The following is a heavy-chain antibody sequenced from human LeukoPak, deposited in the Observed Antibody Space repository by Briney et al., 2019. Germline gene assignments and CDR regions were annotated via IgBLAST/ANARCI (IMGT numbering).Heavy chain of an antibody. CDR2: ISGSGGST. V-gene: IGHV3-23*01. Sequence: GGSLRLSCAASGFTFSSYAMSWVRQAPGKGLEWVSAISGSGGSTYYADSVKGRFTISRDNFKNTLYLQMNSLRAEDTAVYYCAKSTLVLYRPIDYWGQGTLVTVSS. CDR1: GFTFSSYA. D-gene: IGHD2-8*01. J-gene: IGHJ4*02. CDR3: AKSTLVLYRPIDY.